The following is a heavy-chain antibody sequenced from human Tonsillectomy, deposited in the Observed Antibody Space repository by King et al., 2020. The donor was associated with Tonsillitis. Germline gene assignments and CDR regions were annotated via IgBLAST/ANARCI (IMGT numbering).Heavy chain of an antibody. Sequence: VQLVESGGGLVKPGGSLRLSCAASGFTFSNAWMSWVRQAPGKGLEWVGRIKSKTDGGTTDYPAPVKGRFSISRDDSQNKLYLHMNSLKTEDTALYYCRTGILRTVAFGRIYYWGQGTPVTPSS. V-gene: IGHV3-15*01. CDR3: RTGILRTVAFGRIYY. CDR1: GFTFSNAW. J-gene: IGHJ4*02. D-gene: IGHD4-23*01. CDR2: IKSKTDGGTT.